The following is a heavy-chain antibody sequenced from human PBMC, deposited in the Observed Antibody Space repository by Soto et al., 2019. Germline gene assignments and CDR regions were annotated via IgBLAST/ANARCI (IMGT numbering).Heavy chain of an antibody. CDR3: ASRATVVTPSHNQRIDY. J-gene: IGHJ4*02. Sequence: SETLSLTCTVSGGSISSSSYYWGWIRQPPGKGLEWIGSIYYSGSTYYNPSLKSRVTISVDTSKNQFSLKLSSVTAADTAVYYCASRATVVTPSHNQRIDYWGQGTLVTVSS. V-gene: IGHV4-39*01. CDR2: IYYSGST. D-gene: IGHD4-17*01. CDR1: GGSISSSSYY.